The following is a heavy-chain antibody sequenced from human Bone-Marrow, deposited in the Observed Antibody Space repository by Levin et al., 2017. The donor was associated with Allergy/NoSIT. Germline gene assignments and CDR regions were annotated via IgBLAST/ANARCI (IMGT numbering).Heavy chain of an antibody. CDR2: IFPDDPET. CDR3: ARHLFRAYNYPFAS. Sequence: GGSLRLSCKDFGYDFAYYWIAWVRQTPGKGLEWLGAIFPDDPETSYNPSFQGHVTISADKSTSTAYLQLRSLKASDTGTYCSARHLFRAYNYPFASWGQGTLVTVSS. V-gene: IGHV5-51*01. CDR1: GYDFAYYW. D-gene: IGHD5-18*01. J-gene: IGHJ4*02.